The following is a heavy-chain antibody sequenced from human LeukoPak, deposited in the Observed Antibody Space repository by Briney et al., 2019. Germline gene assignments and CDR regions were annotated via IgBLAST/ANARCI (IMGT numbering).Heavy chain of an antibody. CDR1: GFTFSSYA. D-gene: IGHD3-3*01. V-gene: IGHV3-23*01. Sequence: GGSLRLSCAASGFTFSSYAMSWVRQAPGKGLEWVSAISGSGGSTYYADSVKGRFPISSDNSKNPLYLQMNSLRAEDTAVYYCAKISYYDFWSGYNPPPYYFDYWGQGTLVTVSS. CDR2: ISGSGGST. J-gene: IGHJ4*02. CDR3: AKISYYDFWSGYNPPPYYFDY.